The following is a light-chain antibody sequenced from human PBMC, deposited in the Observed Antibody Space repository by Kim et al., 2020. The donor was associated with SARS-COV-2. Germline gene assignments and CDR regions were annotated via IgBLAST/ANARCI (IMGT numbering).Light chain of an antibody. CDR1: KLGDKY. V-gene: IGLV3-1*01. J-gene: IGLJ3*02. CDR3: QAWDSSTAV. CDR2: QDS. Sequence: SYELTQPPSVSVSPGQTASITCSGDKLGDKYACWYQQKPGQSPVLVIYQDSKRPSGIPERFSGSYSGNTATLTISGTQAMDEADYYCQAWDSSTAVFGGG.